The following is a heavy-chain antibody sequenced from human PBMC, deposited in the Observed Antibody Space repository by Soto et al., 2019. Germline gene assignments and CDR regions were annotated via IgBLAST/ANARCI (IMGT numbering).Heavy chain of an antibody. V-gene: IGHV3-33*01. CDR2: IWYDGSNK. CDR3: ERDRGKSSWYRAYDAFDI. Sequence: QVQLVESGGGVVQPGRSLRLSCAASGFTFSSYGMHWVRQAPGKGLEWVAVIWYDGSNKYYADSVKGRFTISRDNSKNTLYLQMNSLRAEDTAVYYCERDRGKSSWYRAYDAFDIWGQGTMVTVSS. J-gene: IGHJ3*02. D-gene: IGHD6-13*01. CDR1: GFTFSSYG.